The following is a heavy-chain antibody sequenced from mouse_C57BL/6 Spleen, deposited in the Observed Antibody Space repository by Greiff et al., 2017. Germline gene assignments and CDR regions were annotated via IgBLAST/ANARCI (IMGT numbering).Heavy chain of an antibody. CDR2: IDPETGGT. CDR3: TRLGSSYDYAMDY. J-gene: IGHJ4*01. V-gene: IGHV1-15*01. Sequence: VQLQQSGAELVRPGASVTLSCKASGYTFTDYEMHWVKQTPVHGLEWIGAIDPETGGTAYNQKFKGKAILTADKSSSTAYMELRSLTSEDSAVYYCTRLGSSYDYAMDYWGQGTSVTVSS. D-gene: IGHD1-1*01. CDR1: GYTFTDYE.